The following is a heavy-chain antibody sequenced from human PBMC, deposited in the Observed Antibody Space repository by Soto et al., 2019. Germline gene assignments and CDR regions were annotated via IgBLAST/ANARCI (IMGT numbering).Heavy chain of an antibody. J-gene: IGHJ3*02. CDR1: GFTFSSYA. V-gene: IGHV3-23*01. CDR2: ISGSGGST. Sequence: PGGSLRLSCAASGFTFSSYAMSWVRQAPGKGLEWVSAISGSGGSTYYADSVKGRFTISRDNSKNTLYLQMNSLRAEDTAVYYCAKDWYYYGSGSYYRAAFDIWGQGTMVTVSS. CDR3: AKDWYYYGSGSYYRAAFDI. D-gene: IGHD3-10*01.